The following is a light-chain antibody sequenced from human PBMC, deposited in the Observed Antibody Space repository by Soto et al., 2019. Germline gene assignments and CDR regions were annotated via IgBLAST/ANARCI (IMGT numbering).Light chain of an antibody. V-gene: IGLV1-47*01. J-gene: IGLJ2*01. CDR1: SSTFANNY. CDR3: AAYTGNWNGPV. Sequence: QSALTQPPSVSGTPGQRVSISCSGDSSTFANNYVHWYQQVPGAAPKLLMYRTDRRPSGVPERFSGSKSGTSASLTISGLRPEDEAQYYCAAYTGNWNGPVFGGGTKVTVL. CDR2: RTD.